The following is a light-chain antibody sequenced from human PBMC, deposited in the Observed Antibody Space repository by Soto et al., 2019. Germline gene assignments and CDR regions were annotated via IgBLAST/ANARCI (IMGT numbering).Light chain of an antibody. Sequence: EIVMPQSPATLSLSPGARATLSCRASQSVSSYLAWYQQNPGQAPRLLIYDASNRATGIPARFSGSGSGTDFTLTISSLEPEDFAVYYRQQRSNLITVGQGTRLEIK. CDR3: QQRSNLIT. J-gene: IGKJ5*01. CDR1: QSVSSY. V-gene: IGKV3-11*01. CDR2: DAS.